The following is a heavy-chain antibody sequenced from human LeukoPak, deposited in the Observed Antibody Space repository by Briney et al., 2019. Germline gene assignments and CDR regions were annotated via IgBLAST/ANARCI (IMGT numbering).Heavy chain of an antibody. J-gene: IGHJ4*02. D-gene: IGHD6-19*01. Sequence: GGSLRLSCEASGFTFSGYWMHWVRQAPGKGLEWVAVISYDGSNKYYADSVKGRFTISRNNSKNTLYLQMNSLRAEDTAVYYCATQGRWSSGWYPSGYWGQGTLVTVSS. V-gene: IGHV3-30-3*01. CDR2: ISYDGSNK. CDR1: GFTFSGYW. CDR3: ATQGRWSSGWYPSGY.